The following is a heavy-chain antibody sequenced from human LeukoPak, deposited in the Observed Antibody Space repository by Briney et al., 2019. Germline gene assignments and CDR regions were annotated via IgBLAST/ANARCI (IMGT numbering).Heavy chain of an antibody. D-gene: IGHD2-21*01. CDR3: ARVEGTYCGGDCSGDAFDI. CDR1: GGSISSSSYY. V-gene: IGHV4-39*07. J-gene: IGHJ3*02. Sequence: PSETLSLTCTVSGGSISSSSYYWGWIRQPPGKGLEWIGSIYYSGSTYYNPSLTSRVTMSVDTSKNQFSLKLSSVTAADTAVYYCARVEGTYCGGDCSGDAFDIWGQRTVVTVSS. CDR2: IYYSGST.